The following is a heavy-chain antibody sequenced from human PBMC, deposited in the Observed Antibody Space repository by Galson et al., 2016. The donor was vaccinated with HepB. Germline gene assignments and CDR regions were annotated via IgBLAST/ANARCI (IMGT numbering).Heavy chain of an antibody. D-gene: IGHD3-10*01. Sequence: CAISGDSVSSNSAAWNWIRQSPSRGLEWLGRTYYNSQWYRDFAASVKGRITIHPDTPQNQISLPLNSVPPEDTAVYYCVRNYYGSGSYYSSFDIWGQGTTVTVSS. CDR2: TYYNSQWYR. J-gene: IGHJ3*02. V-gene: IGHV6-1*01. CDR3: VRNYYGSGSYYSSFDI. CDR1: GDSVSSNSAA.